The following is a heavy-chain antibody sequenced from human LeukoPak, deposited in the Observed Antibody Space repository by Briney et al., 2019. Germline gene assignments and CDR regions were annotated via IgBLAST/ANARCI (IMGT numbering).Heavy chain of an antibody. J-gene: IGHJ4*02. CDR1: GLTVSSTY. D-gene: IGHD3-10*01. CDR3: ARSLTMVRAYDY. V-gene: IGHV3-53*05. CDR2: IYTGGGT. Sequence: GGSLRLSCEAAGLTVSSTYMSWVRQPPGKGLEWVSIIYTGGGTYYADSVKGRFTISRDNSKNTVYLQMNSLRTEDTAVYYCARSLTMVRAYDYWGQGTLVTVSS.